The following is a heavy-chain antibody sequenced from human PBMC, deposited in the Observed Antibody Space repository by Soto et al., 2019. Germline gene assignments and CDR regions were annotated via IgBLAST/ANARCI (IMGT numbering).Heavy chain of an antibody. V-gene: IGHV3-74*01. CDR2: VNPDGSDT. D-gene: IGHD6-13*01. J-gene: IGHJ4*02. CDR1: GFTFSSYW. Sequence: EVQLVESGGGVVQPGGSLRLSCAAAGFTFSSYWMHWVRQAPGKGLVWVSRVNPDGSDTSYADSGRGRFTISRDTAKNTLSLQMNSLRAEDTAVYYCARVAVGSYYFDYWGQGTLLTVSS. CDR3: ARVAVGSYYFDY.